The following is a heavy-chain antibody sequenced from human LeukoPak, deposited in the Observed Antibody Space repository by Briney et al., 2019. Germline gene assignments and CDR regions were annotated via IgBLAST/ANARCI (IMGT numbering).Heavy chain of an antibody. CDR1: GFTVSSNY. Sequence: PGGSLRPSCAASGFTVSSNYMSWVRQAPGKGLEWVSVIYSGGSTYYADSVKGRFTISRDNSKNTLYLQMNSLRAEDTAVYYCASRQYYYGSGSYYKGALDYWGQGTLVTVSS. V-gene: IGHV3-53*01. D-gene: IGHD3-10*01. CDR3: ASRQYYYGSGSYYKGALDY. CDR2: IYSGGST. J-gene: IGHJ4*02.